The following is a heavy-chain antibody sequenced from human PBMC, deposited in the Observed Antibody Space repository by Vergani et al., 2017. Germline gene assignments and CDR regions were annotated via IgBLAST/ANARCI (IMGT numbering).Heavy chain of an antibody. J-gene: IGHJ4*02. V-gene: IGHV1-46*03. Sequence: QVQVVQSGAEVKKSGASAKVSCKTSGYTFSNYYMHWVRQAPGQGLEWMGIINPSGGHTNYAQKFQGRVTMTRDTSTSTVYMELSSLRSEDTAIYYCARGDYGILTGYRYCGQGTLVTVSA. CDR1: GYTFSNYY. CDR3: ARGDYGILTGYRY. CDR2: INPSGGHT. D-gene: IGHD3-9*01.